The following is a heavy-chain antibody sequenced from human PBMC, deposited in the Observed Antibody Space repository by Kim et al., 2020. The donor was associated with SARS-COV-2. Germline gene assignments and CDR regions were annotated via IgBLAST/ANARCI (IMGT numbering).Heavy chain of an antibody. V-gene: IGHV3-15*01. CDR2: IKSKTDGGTT. D-gene: IGHD3-16*01. Sequence: GGSLRLSCAASGFTFSNAWMSWVRQAPGKGLEWVGRIKSKTDGGTTDYAAPVKGRFTISRDDSKNTLYLQMNSLKTEDTAVYYCTTDQIYLGDNRQTDYFDYWGQGTLVTVSS. CDR3: TTDQIYLGDNRQTDYFDY. CDR1: GFTFSNAW. J-gene: IGHJ4*02.